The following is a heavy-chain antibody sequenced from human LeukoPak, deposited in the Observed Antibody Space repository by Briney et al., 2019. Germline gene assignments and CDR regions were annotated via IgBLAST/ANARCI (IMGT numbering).Heavy chain of an antibody. Sequence: PGGSLRLSCAVSGFTVSSNYMSWVRQAPGKELEWVSVIFNGGSTYYADSVKGRFTISRDNSKNTLYLQMNSLRAEDTAVYYCATSIVGLTYDEHFQHWGQGTLVTVSS. CDR1: GFTVSSNY. CDR3: ATSIVGLTYDEHFQH. J-gene: IGHJ1*01. D-gene: IGHD1-26*01. CDR2: IFNGGST. V-gene: IGHV3-53*01.